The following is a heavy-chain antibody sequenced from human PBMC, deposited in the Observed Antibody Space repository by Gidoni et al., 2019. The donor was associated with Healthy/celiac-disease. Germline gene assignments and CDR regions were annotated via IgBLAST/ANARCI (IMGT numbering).Heavy chain of an antibody. J-gene: IGHJ6*03. CDR1: GYTFSSYA. Sequence: QVQLVQSGAEVKKPGASAKVCCKASGYTFSSYAMHWVRQSPGQRIEWMGGINAGNGNTKYSQKCQGRVTITRDTSASTAYMELSSLRSEDTAVYYCARVGYSPGSRTAMDVWGKGTTVTVSS. CDR2: INAGNGNT. CDR3: ARVGYSPGSRTAMDV. V-gene: IGHV1-3*01. D-gene: IGHD6-13*01.